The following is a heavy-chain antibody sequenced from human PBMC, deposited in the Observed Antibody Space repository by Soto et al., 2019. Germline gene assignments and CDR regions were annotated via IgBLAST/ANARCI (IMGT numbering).Heavy chain of an antibody. CDR1: GGSISSGDYY. V-gene: IGHV4-30-4*01. Sequence: QVQLQESGPGLVKPSQTLSLTCTVSGGSISSGDYYWSWIRQPPGKGLEWIGYIYYSGSTYYNPSLKSRVTISVDTSKNQFSLKLSSVTAADTAVYYCAREGQQQLVHGGVLFLDYWGQGTLVTVSS. D-gene: IGHD6-13*01. CDR2: IYYSGST. CDR3: AREGQQQLVHGGVLFLDY. J-gene: IGHJ4*02.